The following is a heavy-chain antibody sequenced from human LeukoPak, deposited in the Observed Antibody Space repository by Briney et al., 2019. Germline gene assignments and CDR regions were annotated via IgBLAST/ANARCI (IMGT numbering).Heavy chain of an antibody. Sequence: GGSLRLSCAASGFTFSSYWMHWVRQAPGKGLEWVSAISGSGGSTYYADSVKGRFTISRDNSKNTLYLQMNSLRAEDTAVYYCAKDSQDIVVVPAAEFDYWGQGTLVTVSS. V-gene: IGHV3-23*01. CDR1: GFTFSSYW. J-gene: IGHJ4*02. CDR2: ISGSGGST. CDR3: AKDSQDIVVVPAAEFDY. D-gene: IGHD2-2*01.